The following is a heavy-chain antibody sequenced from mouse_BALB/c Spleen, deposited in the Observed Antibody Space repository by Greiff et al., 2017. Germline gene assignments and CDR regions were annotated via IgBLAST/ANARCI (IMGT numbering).Heavy chain of an antibody. J-gene: IGHJ1*01. Sequence: EVMLVESGGGLVKPGGSLKLSCAASGFTFSDYYMYWVRQTPEKRLEWVATISDGGSYTYYPDSVKGRFTISRDNAKNNLYLQMSSLKSEDTAMYYCARDQYYYGSSGWYFDVWGAGTTVTVSS. D-gene: IGHD1-1*01. CDR3: ARDQYYYGSSGWYFDV. V-gene: IGHV5-4*02. CDR2: ISDGGSYT. CDR1: GFTFSDYY.